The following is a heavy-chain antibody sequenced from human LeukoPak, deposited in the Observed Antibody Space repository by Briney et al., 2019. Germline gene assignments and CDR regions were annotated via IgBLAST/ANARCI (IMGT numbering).Heavy chain of an antibody. CDR2: INPDGSEK. D-gene: IGHD3-16*01. CDR3: ARTYAYDATGDRGH. Sequence: GGSLRLSCAASGFTFSSYGMHWVRQAPGKGLQWVANINPDGSEKYYVDSVKGRFTISRDNAKNPLYLQMNSLRAEDTAVYYCARTYAYDATGDRGHWGQGTLVTVSS. V-gene: IGHV3-7*01. J-gene: IGHJ4*02. CDR1: GFTFSSYG.